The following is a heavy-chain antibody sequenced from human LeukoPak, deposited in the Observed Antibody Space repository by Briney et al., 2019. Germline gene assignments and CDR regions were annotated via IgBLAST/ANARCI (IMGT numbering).Heavy chain of an antibody. D-gene: IGHD3-10*01. CDR3: VRDGASWGGDAFDI. CDR1: GFTFSNYE. CDR2: ISGSGSTK. V-gene: IGHV3-48*03. J-gene: IGHJ3*02. Sequence: PEGSLRLSCAASGFTFSNYEMNWVRQAPGKGLEWASYISGSGSTKFYADSVKGRFTISRDNAKNSLYLQMNSLRAEDTAVYYCVRDGASWGGDAFDIWGQGTMVTVSS.